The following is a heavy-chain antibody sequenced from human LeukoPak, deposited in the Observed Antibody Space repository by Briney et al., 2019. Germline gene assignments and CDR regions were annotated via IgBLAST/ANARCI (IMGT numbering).Heavy chain of an antibody. Sequence: PSETLSLTCTVSGGSISSSSYYWGWIRQPPGKGLEWIGSIYYSGSTYYNPYLKSRVTISVDTSKNQFYLKLSSVTAADTAVYYCARRLRFLEWSHYYYYYYMDVWGKGTTVTVSS. V-gene: IGHV4-39*07. CDR2: IYYSGST. J-gene: IGHJ6*03. CDR1: GGSISSSSYY. CDR3: ARRLRFLEWSHYYYYYYMDV. D-gene: IGHD3-3*01.